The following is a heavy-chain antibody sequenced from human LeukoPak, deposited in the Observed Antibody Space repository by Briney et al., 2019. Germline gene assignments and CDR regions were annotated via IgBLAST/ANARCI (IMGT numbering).Heavy chain of an antibody. CDR2: FDPEDGET. Sequence: ASVKVSCKVSGYNLTELSMHWVRQAPGKGLEWMGGFDPEDGETIYAQKFQGRVTMTEDTSTDTAYMELSSLRSEDTAVYYCATVPIRITMIDQGIWGQGTMVTVSS. V-gene: IGHV1-24*01. CDR3: ATVPIRITMIDQGI. CDR1: GYNLTELS. D-gene: IGHD3-22*01. J-gene: IGHJ3*02.